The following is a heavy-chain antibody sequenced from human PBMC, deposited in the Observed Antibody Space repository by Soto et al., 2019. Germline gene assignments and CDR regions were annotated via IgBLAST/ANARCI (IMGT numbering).Heavy chain of an antibody. D-gene: IGHD3-3*01. CDR2: IVVGSGNT. CDR3: AADPYDFWSGYPSPYGMDV. CDR1: GFTFTSSA. J-gene: IGHJ6*02. Sequence: GASVKVSCKASGFTFTSSAVQWVRQARGQRLEWIGWIVVGSGNTNYAQKFQERVTITRDMSTSTAYMELSSLRSEDTAVYYCAADPYDFWSGYPSPYGMDVWGQGTTVTVSS. V-gene: IGHV1-58*01.